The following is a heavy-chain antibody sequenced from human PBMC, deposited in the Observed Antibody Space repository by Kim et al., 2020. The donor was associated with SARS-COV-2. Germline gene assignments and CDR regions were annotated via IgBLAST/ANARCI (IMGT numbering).Heavy chain of an antibody. V-gene: IGHV1-2*02. Sequence: ASVKVSCKASGYTFTGYYMHWVRQAPGQGLEWMGWINPNSGGTNYAQKFQGRVTMTRDTSISTAYMELSRLRSDDTAVYYCARLITAVADNWFDPWGQGTLVTVSS. CDR1: GYTFTGYY. J-gene: IGHJ5*02. CDR2: INPNSGGT. CDR3: ARLITAVADNWFDP. D-gene: IGHD6-19*01.